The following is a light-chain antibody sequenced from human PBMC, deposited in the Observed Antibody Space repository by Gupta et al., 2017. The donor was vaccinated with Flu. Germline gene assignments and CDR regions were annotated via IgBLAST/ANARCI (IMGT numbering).Light chain of an antibody. CDR1: TVPRQY. V-gene: IGLV3-25*03. J-gene: IGLJ3*02. Sequence: SAELPHPPSVSVSPAQTARITCPRDTVPRQYASWYQQSPGHAPILLIYKDTKRPSGIPRRFSGSRSGTTVTLTISGVQAEDDADYYCHSTANDDTWVFGGGTKLTVL. CDR3: HSTANDDTWV. CDR2: KDT.